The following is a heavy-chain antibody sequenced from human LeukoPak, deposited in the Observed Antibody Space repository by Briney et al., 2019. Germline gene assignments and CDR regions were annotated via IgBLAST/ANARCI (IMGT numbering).Heavy chain of an antibody. D-gene: IGHD6-6*01. Sequence: ASVKVSCKASGYSFSDYYIHWVRQATGQGLEWMGWMNPNSGNTGYAQKFQGRVTMTRNTSISTAYMELSSLRSEDTAVYYCASGQYSSSSLSYWGQGTLVTVSS. CDR3: ASGQYSSSSLSY. J-gene: IGHJ4*02. CDR2: MNPNSGNT. V-gene: IGHV1-8*02. CDR1: GYSFSDYY.